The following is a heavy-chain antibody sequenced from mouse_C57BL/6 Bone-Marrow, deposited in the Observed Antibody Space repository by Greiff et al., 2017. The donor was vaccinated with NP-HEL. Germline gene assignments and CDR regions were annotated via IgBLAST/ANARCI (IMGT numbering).Heavy chain of an antibody. Sequence: QVTLKVSGPGILQSSQTLSLTCSFSGFSLSTSGMGVSWIRQPSGKGLEWLAHIYWDDDKRYNPSLKSPPTISKDTSRSQVFLKITSVDTADTATYYCARSRTTYYDYDGAWFAYWGQGTLVTVSA. CDR3: ARSRTTYYDYDGAWFAY. CDR2: IYWDDDK. D-gene: IGHD2-4*01. V-gene: IGHV8-12*01. J-gene: IGHJ3*01. CDR1: GFSLSTSGMG.